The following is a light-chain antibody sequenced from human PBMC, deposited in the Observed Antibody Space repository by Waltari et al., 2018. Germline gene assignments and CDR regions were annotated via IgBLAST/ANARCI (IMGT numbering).Light chain of an antibody. CDR2: GAS. CDR3: QQYNNLWT. V-gene: IGKV3-15*01. Sequence: EIVMSQSPSTLSVSRGERATLSCRASQSVSSYLAWYQQKPGQAPRLLIYGASTRATGIPARFSGSGSGTEFTLTISSLQSEDFAVYYCQQYNNLWTFGQGTKVEIK. J-gene: IGKJ1*01. CDR1: QSVSSY.